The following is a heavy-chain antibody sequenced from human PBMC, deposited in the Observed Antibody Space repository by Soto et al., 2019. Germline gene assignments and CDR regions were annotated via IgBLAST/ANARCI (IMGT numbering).Heavy chain of an antibody. Sequence: GASVKVSCKASGYTFTGYYMHWVRQAPGQGLEWMGWINPNSGGTNYAQKFQGWVTITRDTSISTAYMELSRLRSDDTAVYYCARESYGSSWYLREIYYYYGMDVWGQGTTVTVSS. CDR1: GYTFTGYY. CDR3: ARESYGSSWYLREIYYYYGMDV. V-gene: IGHV1-2*04. CDR2: INPNSGGT. J-gene: IGHJ6*02. D-gene: IGHD6-13*01.